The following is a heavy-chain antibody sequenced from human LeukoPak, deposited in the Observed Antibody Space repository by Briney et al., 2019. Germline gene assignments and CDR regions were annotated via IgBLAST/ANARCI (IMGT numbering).Heavy chain of an antibody. V-gene: IGHV3-48*03. J-gene: IGHJ4*02. CDR1: GFTFSSYE. CDR2: ISSSGSTI. CDR3: VKRLTPGSYDY. D-gene: IGHD1-26*01. Sequence: GGSLRLSCAASGFTFSSYEMNWVRQAPGKGLEWVSYISSSGSTIYYADSVKGRFTISRDNAKNSLYLQMNSLRAEDTAVYYCVKRLTPGSYDYWGQGTLVTVSS.